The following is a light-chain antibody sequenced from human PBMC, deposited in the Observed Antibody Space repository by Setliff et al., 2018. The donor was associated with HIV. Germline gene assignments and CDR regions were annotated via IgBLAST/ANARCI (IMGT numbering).Light chain of an antibody. CDR3: SSYRSGNIGV. V-gene: IGLV2-14*03. J-gene: IGLJ1*01. CDR1: SSDVGGYNY. CDR2: DVR. Sequence: QSALAQPASVSGSPGQSITISCTGTSSDVGGYNYVSWYQHFPGRTPKLIIYDVRNRPPGVSSRFSGSKSGNTASLTISGLQAEDEADYYCSSYRSGNIGVFGGGTKVTVL.